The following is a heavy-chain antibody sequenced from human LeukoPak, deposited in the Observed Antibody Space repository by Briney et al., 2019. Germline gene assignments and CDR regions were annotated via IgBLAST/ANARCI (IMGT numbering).Heavy chain of an antibody. CDR2: ISAYNGNT. CDR1: GYTFTSYY. D-gene: IGHD3-9*01. Sequence: GASVKVSCKASGYTFTSYYMHWVRQAPGQGLEWMGWISAYNGNTNYAQKLQGRVTMTTDTSTSTAYMELRSLRSDDTAVYYCARVRNYDILTGYPPDFDYWGQGTLVTVSS. V-gene: IGHV1-18*04. J-gene: IGHJ4*02. CDR3: ARVRNYDILTGYPPDFDY.